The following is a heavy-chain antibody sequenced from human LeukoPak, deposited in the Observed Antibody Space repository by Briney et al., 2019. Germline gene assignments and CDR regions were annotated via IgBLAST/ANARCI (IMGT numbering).Heavy chain of an antibody. CDR2: INPNSGGT. CDR3: ARDAIKVYRAFDP. D-gene: IGHD5-12*01. V-gene: IGHV1-2*02. J-gene: IGHJ5*02. Sequence: GASVKVSCKASGYTFTGYYMHWVRQAPGQGLEWMGWINPNSGGTNYAQKFQGRVTMTRDTSISTAYMELSRLRSDDTAVYYCARDAIKVYRAFDPWGQGTLVTVSS. CDR1: GYTFTGYY.